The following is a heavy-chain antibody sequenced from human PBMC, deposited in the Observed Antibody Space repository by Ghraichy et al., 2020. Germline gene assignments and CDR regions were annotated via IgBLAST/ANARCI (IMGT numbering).Heavy chain of an antibody. V-gene: IGHV3-23*01. Sequence: GGSLRLSCAASGFTFSSCAMSWVRQAPGKGPEWVSAISGSGGSTYYADSVKGRFTISRDNSKNTLSLQMNSLRAEDTAVYYCAKHNASLVRGVSYYYYYGMDVWGQGTTVTVSS. D-gene: IGHD3-10*01. J-gene: IGHJ6*02. CDR1: GFTFSSCA. CDR3: AKHNASLVRGVSYYYYYGMDV. CDR2: ISGSGGST.